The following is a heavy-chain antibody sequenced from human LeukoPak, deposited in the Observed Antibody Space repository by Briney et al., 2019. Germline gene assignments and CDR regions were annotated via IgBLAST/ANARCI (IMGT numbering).Heavy chain of an antibody. V-gene: IGHV1-69*06. Sequence: GASVKVSCKASGGTFSSYAISWVRQAPGQGLEWMGGSIPIFGTATYAQRFQGRVTITSDKSTSTAYMEMSRLRAEDTAVCYSTMGVGAPEDLAVAADFDYWGQGTLVTVSS. D-gene: IGHD6-19*01. CDR1: GGTFSSYA. J-gene: IGHJ4*02. CDR3: TMGVGAPEDLAVAADFDY. CDR2: SIPIFGTA.